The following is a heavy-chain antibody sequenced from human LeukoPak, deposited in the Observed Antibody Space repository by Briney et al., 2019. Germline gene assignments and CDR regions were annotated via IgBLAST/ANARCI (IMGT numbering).Heavy chain of an antibody. CDR3: ARHPSYSSSDY. J-gene: IGHJ4*02. Sequence: GESLKISSKGAGYSFTSYWIGWVRQMPGKGLEWMGIIYPGDSDTRYSPSFHGQVTISADKSISTAYLQWSSLKASDTAMYYCARHPSYSSSDYWGQGTLVTVSS. CDR1: GYSFTSYW. D-gene: IGHD6-6*01. V-gene: IGHV5-51*01. CDR2: IYPGDSDT.